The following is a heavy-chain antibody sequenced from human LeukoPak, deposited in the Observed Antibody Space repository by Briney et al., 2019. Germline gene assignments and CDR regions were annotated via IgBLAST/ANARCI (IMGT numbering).Heavy chain of an antibody. V-gene: IGHV1-2*02. CDR3: ARNIAVAGREAWELGKFDY. D-gene: IGHD6-19*01. J-gene: IGHJ4*02. Sequence: GASVKVSCKASGYTFTGYYIHWVRQAPGQGLEWMGWINPNSGGTNYAQKFQGRVTMTRDTSITTAYMELSRLISDDTAVYYCARNIAVAGREAWELGKFDYWGQGTLVTVSS. CDR1: GYTFTGYY. CDR2: INPNSGGT.